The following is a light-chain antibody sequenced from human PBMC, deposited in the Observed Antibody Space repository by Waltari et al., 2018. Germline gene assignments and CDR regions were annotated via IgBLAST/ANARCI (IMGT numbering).Light chain of an antibody. CDR3: QQLNSYAWT. CDR2: ASS. J-gene: IGKJ1*01. V-gene: IGKV1-9*01. CDR1: QGISNF. Sequence: DIQLTQSPSFLSASIGNRVTITCRAGQGISNFLAWYQQKSGKAPKLLIYASSTLQSGVPSRFSGSGSGTEFTLTISSLQPEDFATYYCQQLNSYAWTFGKGTKVEIK.